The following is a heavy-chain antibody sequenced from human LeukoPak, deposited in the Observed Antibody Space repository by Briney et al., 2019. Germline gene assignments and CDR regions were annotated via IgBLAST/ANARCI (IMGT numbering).Heavy chain of an antibody. CDR1: GFTFSNYA. D-gene: IGHD2-15*01. V-gene: IGHV3-64D*06. CDR2: ISNNEVVT. J-gene: IGHJ4*02. Sequence: PGGSLRLSCSASGFTFSNYAIHWVRQTPGKGLEYVSAISNNEVVTYYADSVKGRFTISRDNSKNTAYLQMSSLRAEDTAMYYCVNGAATGLIDYWGQGTLGTVSS. CDR3: VNGAATGLIDY.